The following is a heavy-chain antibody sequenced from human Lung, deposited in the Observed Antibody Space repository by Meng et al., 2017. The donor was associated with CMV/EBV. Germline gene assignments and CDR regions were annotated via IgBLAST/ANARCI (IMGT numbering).Heavy chain of an antibody. D-gene: IGHD2-15*01. J-gene: IGHJ4*02. CDR2: ISSNSRYI. Sequence: GESXKISCAVSGFTFSSYSVNWVRQAPGKGLEWVSSISSNSRYIFYADSEKGRFTISRDNAKNALHLQMNSLRDEDTAVYYCARVYCSRGSCSFDYWGQGTXVTVSS. CDR3: ARVYCSRGSCSFDY. V-gene: IGHV3-21*01. CDR1: GFTFSSYS.